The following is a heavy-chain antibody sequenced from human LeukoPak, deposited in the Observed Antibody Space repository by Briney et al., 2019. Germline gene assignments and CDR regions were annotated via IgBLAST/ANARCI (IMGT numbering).Heavy chain of an antibody. V-gene: IGHV5-10-1*04. J-gene: IGHJ4*02. CDR3: ARALVGAATLSY. Sequence: GESLKISCKGSGYIFTSYWITWVRQMPGKGLEWMGMIDPTDSYTNYSPSFQGQVTLSADKSISTAYLQWSSLKASDTAIYYCARALVGAATLSYWGQGTLVTVSS. CDR1: GYIFTSYW. CDR2: IDPTDSYT. D-gene: IGHD1-26*01.